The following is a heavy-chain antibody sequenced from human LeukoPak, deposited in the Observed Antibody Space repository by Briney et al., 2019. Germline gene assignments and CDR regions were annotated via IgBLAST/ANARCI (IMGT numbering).Heavy chain of an antibody. CDR2: IKSKTDGGTT. CDR3: TTDGGYDYVWGSFPSAFDI. V-gene: IGHV3-15*01. Sequence: KSGGSLRLSCAASGFTFSNAWMSWVRQAPGKGLEWVGRIKSKTDGGTTDYAAPVKGRLTISRDDSKNTLYLQMNSLKTEDTAVYYCTTDGGYDYVWGSFPSAFDIWGQGTMVTVSS. J-gene: IGHJ3*02. D-gene: IGHD3-16*01. CDR1: GFTFSNAW.